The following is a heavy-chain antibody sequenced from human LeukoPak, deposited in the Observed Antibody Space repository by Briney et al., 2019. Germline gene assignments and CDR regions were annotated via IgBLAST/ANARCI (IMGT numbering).Heavy chain of an antibody. CDR2: ISGSGGST. CDR1: GFTFSSYG. Sequence: GGSLRLSCAAPGFTFSSYGMSWVRQAPGKGLEWVSSISGSGGSTHYADSVKGRFTISRDNSKNTLFLQMNSLRAEDTAVYYCAKTGGITSSYWGQGTLVTVSS. J-gene: IGHJ4*02. V-gene: IGHV3-23*01. D-gene: IGHD3-10*01. CDR3: AKTGGITSSY.